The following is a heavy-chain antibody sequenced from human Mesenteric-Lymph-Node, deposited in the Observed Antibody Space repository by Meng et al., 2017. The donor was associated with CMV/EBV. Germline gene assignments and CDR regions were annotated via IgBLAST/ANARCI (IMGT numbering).Heavy chain of an antibody. CDR3: ARVSGSYYSIYFDY. J-gene: IGHJ4*02. D-gene: IGHD1-26*01. V-gene: IGHV4-61*01. CDR1: GRSVSRGIYY. CDR2: IYYSGST. Sequence: SGRSVSRGIYYWSWIRQPPGKGLEWIGYIYYSGSTNYNPSLKSRVTISVDTSKNQFSLKLTSVTAADTAVYYCARVSGSYYSIYFDYWGQGTLVTVSS.